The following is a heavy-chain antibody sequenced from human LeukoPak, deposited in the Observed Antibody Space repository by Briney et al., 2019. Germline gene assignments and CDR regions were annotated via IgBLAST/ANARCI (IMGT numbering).Heavy chain of an antibody. CDR1: GFTFSSYG. J-gene: IGHJ4*02. CDR2: ISYDGSNK. Sequence: GGSLRLSCAASGFTFSSYGMHWVRQAPGKGLEWVAVISYDGSNKYYADSVKGRFTISRDNSKNTLYLQMNSLRAEDTAVYYCAKDLMDYWGQGTLVTVSS. CDR3: AKDLMDY. D-gene: IGHD2-8*01. V-gene: IGHV3-30*18.